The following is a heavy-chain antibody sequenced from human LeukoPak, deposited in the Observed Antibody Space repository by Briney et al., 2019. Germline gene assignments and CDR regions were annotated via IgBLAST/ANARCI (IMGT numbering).Heavy chain of an antibody. CDR3: ARLRPKRAYCTSTSCYRGPFDY. CDR2: INHSGST. J-gene: IGHJ4*02. Sequence: KTSETLSLTCAVYGGSFSSYYWSWIRQPPGKGLEWIGEINHSGSTNYNPSLKSRVTMSTDTSKNQFSLKLSSVTAADTAVYYCARLRPKRAYCTSTSCYRGPFDYWGQGTLVTVPS. CDR1: GGSFSSYY. D-gene: IGHD2-2*02. V-gene: IGHV4-34*01.